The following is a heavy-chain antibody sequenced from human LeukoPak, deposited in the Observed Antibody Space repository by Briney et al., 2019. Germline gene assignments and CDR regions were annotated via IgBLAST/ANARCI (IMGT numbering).Heavy chain of an antibody. V-gene: IGHV4-59*01. CDR3: ARAMRRRPDAFDI. J-gene: IGHJ3*02. CDR1: GGSISSYY. CDR2: IYYSGST. Sequence: SETLSLTCTVSGGSISSYYWSWIRQPPPQGLEWIWYIYYSGSTNYNPSLKSRVTISVDTSENQFSLKLSSVTAADTAVYYCARAMRRRPDAFDIWGQGTMVTVSS.